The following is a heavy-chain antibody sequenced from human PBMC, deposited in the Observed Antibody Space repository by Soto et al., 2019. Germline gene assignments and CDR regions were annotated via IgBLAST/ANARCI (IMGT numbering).Heavy chain of an antibody. CDR1: GYNFSNYY. CDR3: AYYFSGWFDP. J-gene: IGHJ5*02. CDR2: VDPSDSYT. D-gene: IGHD3-22*01. V-gene: IGHV5-10-1*01. Sequence: PGESLKISRGGSGYNFSNYYISWVRHLPGKGLEWMGRVDPSDSYTNYSPSFQGHVSISADMSITTAFLLLRSLKASDSGMYYCAYYFSGWFDPWGQGTLVTVSS.